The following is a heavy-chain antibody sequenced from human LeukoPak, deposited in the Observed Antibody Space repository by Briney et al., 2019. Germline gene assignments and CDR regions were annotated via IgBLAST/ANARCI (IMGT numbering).Heavy chain of an antibody. CDR1: GYTFTSYG. Sequence: GASVKVSCKASGYTFTSYGISWVRQAPGQGLEWMGWISAYNGNTNYAQKLQGRVTMTTDTSTSTAYMELRSLRSDDTAVYYCARYVQASFPTVQTPYMYYFDYWGQGTLVTVSS. CDR3: ARYVQASFPTVQTPYMYYFDY. V-gene: IGHV1-18*01. CDR2: ISAYNGNT. D-gene: IGHD4-17*01. J-gene: IGHJ4*02.